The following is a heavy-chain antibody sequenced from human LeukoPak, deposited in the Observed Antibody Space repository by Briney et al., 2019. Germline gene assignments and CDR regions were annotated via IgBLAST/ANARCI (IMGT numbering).Heavy chain of an antibody. V-gene: IGHV3-23*01. CDR2: ISGSGGST. D-gene: IGHD6-13*01. J-gene: IGHJ1*01. CDR3: AKSPSSWYLECFQH. CDR1: GFTFSSYA. Sequence: GGSLRLSCAASGFTFSSYAMGWVRQAPGKGLEWVSAISGSGGSTYYADSVKGRFTISRDNSKNTLYLQMNSLRAEDTAVYYCAKSPSSWYLECFQHWGQGTLVTVSS.